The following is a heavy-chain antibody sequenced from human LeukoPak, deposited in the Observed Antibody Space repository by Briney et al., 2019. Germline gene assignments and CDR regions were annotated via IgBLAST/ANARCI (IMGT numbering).Heavy chain of an antibody. V-gene: IGHV3-20*01. Sequence: PGGSLRLSCAASGFTFGDHGMTWVRQAPGKGLELVSGINWNGGSIAYADSVKGRFTVSRDNAKNSLYLQMNSLRAEDTAFYHCARRSNRYSYASNFDYRGRGTLVTVSS. CDR2: INWNGGSI. CDR1: GFTFGDHG. J-gene: IGHJ2*01. CDR3: ARRSNRYSYASNFDY. D-gene: IGHD3-16*01.